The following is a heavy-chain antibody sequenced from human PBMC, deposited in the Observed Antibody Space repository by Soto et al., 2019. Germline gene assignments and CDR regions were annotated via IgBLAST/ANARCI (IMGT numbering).Heavy chain of an antibody. Sequence: QITLKESGPTLVKPTQTLTLTCTFSGFSVSTSGVGGGWIRQPPGKALEWLALIYWDDDQGYSPSLKSRLTXPXDXXKHQVVPTTPYMDPIDTATHYCAPGLGGSGVYFQRWGRGTLVTVSS. CDR1: GFSVSTSGVG. V-gene: IGHV2-5*02. CDR2: IYWDDDQ. D-gene: IGHD3-16*01. CDR3: APGLGGSGVYFQR. J-gene: IGHJ1*01.